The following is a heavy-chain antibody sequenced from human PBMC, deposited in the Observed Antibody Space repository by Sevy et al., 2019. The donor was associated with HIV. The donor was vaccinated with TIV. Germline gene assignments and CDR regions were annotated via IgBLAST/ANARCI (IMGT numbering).Heavy chain of an antibody. J-gene: IGHJ4*02. CDR3: AGAPPDTVTDPYYFDY. V-gene: IGHV4-31*03. D-gene: IGHD4-4*01. CDR1: GGSIDSGGYY. Sequence: SETLSLTCTVSGGSIDSGGYYWSWIRQHPGKGLEWIGYIYYSGRAYYNPSLKRRVTISVDTSKEKHFSLNQRSVTAADTAVYYCAGAPPDTVTDPYYFDYWGQGTPVTVSS. CDR2: IYYSGRA.